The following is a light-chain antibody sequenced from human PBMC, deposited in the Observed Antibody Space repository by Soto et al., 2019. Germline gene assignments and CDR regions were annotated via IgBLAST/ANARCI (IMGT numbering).Light chain of an antibody. V-gene: IGKV3-11*01. Sequence: EIVLTQSPATLSLSPGERATLSCRASQSVSSLLAWYQQKSGQPPRLLSSDASNRATGVPARFSGSGSGKDFTVIINGLGPEDFAVYYCQQRSNWPLSFGGGTKVEI. J-gene: IGKJ4*01. CDR3: QQRSNWPLS. CDR2: DAS. CDR1: QSVSSL.